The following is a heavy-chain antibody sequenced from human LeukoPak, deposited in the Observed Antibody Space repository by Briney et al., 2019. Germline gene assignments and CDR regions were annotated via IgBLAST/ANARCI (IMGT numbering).Heavy chain of an antibody. D-gene: IGHD1-1*01. J-gene: IGHJ4*02. V-gene: IGHV3-23*01. Sequence: GGSLRLSCAASGFTFSSYGMSWVRQAPGKGLEWVSAISGSGGSTYYADSVKGRFTISRDNYKSTLYLQMNSLRAEDTAVYYCAKGPLRGTPYYFDYWGQGTLVTVSS. CDR1: GFTFSSYG. CDR3: AKGPLRGTPYYFDY. CDR2: ISGSGGST.